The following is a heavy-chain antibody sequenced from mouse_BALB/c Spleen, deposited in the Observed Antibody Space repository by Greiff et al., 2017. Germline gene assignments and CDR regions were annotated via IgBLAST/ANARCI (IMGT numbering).Heavy chain of an antibody. V-gene: IGHV1S34*01. CDR1: GYSFTGYY. CDR2: ISCYNGAT. D-gene: IGHD6-5*01. J-gene: IGHJ1*01. CDR3: DRESLPSCFDF. Sequence: LVKTGASVKISCKASGYSFTGYYMYWVKQSHGKSLEWIGYISCYNGATSYNQKLKGKATFTVDTSSRTAYMQFNSLTSVDPAVYFCDRESLPSCFDFWGAGTPGTVSS.